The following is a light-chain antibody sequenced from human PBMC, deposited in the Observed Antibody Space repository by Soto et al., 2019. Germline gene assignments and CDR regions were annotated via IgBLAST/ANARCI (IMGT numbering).Light chain of an antibody. CDR3: SSYTGNSTYVV. CDR1: TSDVGGYNY. CDR2: DVN. Sequence: QSALTQPASVSGSPGQSITISCTGTTSDVGGYNYVSWYQQHPGKAPKLMIYDVNNRPSGVSNRFSGSKSGNTASLTISGLQAEDEADSYCSSYTGNSTYVVFGGGTKLTVL. V-gene: IGLV2-14*01. J-gene: IGLJ2*01.